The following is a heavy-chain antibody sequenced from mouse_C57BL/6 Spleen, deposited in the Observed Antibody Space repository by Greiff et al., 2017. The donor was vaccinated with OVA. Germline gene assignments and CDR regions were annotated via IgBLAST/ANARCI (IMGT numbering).Heavy chain of an antibody. J-gene: IGHJ3*01. CDR1: GYAFSSSW. Sequence: VQLQQSGPELVKPGASVKISCKASGYAFSSSWMNWVKQRPGKGLEWIGRIYPGDGDTNYNGKFKGKATLTADKSSSTAYMQLSSLTSEDSAVYFCARGDYYGSSPWFAYWGQGTLVTVSA. V-gene: IGHV1-82*01. D-gene: IGHD1-1*01. CDR2: IYPGDGDT. CDR3: ARGDYYGSSPWFAY.